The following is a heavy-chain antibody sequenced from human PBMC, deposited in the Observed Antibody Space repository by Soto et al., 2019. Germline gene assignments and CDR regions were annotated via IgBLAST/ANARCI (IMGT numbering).Heavy chain of an antibody. CDR1: AFTFNNCA. V-gene: IGHV3-30*18. Sequence: QVHLVESGGGVVQPGRSLRLSCAASAFTFNNCAMHWVRQAPGKGLEWVAIISDDGNHKNYVDSVKGRFTISRDNSKNTLYLQMDSLRPEVTAVYFCAKGSNTPYCFFLVNWGQGTLVTVSS. CDR2: ISDDGNHK. CDR3: AKGSNTPYCFFLVN. J-gene: IGHJ4*02. D-gene: IGHD2-21*02.